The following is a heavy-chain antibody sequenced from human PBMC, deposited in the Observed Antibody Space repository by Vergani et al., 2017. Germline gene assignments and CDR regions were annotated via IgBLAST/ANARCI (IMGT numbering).Heavy chain of an antibody. Sequence: EVQLLESGGGLVQPGGSLRLSCAASGFTFSSYAMSWVRQAPGKGLEWVSAISGSGGSTYYADSVKGQFTISRDNSKNTLYLQMNSLRAEDTAVYYCAKDIRMSVAAFDIWGQGTMVTVSS. CDR2: ISGSGGST. V-gene: IGHV3-23*01. D-gene: IGHD3-16*01. CDR1: GFTFSSYA. CDR3: AKDIRMSVAAFDI. J-gene: IGHJ3*02.